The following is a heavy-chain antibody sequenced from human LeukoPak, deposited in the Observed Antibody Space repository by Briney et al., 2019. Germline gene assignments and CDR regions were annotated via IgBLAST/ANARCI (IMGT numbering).Heavy chain of an antibody. CDR1: GFTFSSYW. J-gene: IGHJ4*02. Sequence: GGSLRLSCGASGFTFSSYWMSWVRQAPGKGLEWVANIQQDGRKKYYVDSVKGRFTISRDNSKNTLYLQMNSLRAEDTAVYYCAKDGSYGDYTTYYFDYWGQGTLVTVSS. CDR2: IQQDGRKK. V-gene: IGHV3-7*01. CDR3: AKDGSYGDYTTYYFDY. D-gene: IGHD4-17*01.